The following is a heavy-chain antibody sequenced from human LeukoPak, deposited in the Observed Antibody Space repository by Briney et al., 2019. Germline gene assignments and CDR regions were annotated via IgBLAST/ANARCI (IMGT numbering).Heavy chain of an antibody. Sequence: PSETLSLTCTVSGGSISSYYWSWIRQPPGKGLEWIGYIYYSGSTNYNPSLKSRVTISVDTSKNQFSLKLSSVTAADTAAYYCARSSIYGDYGAFDIWGQGTMVTVSS. CDR1: GGSISSYY. CDR3: ARSSIYGDYGAFDI. D-gene: IGHD4-17*01. CDR2: IYYSGST. J-gene: IGHJ3*02. V-gene: IGHV4-59*01.